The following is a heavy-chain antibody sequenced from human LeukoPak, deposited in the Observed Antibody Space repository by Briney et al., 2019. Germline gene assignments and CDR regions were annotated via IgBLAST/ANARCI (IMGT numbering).Heavy chain of an antibody. V-gene: IGHV1-18*04. CDR2: INPNKANA. CDR1: GYTFDNYG. Sequence: GASVKVSCKASGYTFDNYGIHWVRQAPGEGLEWMGWINPNKANATYIHKLQDRITISTDTSTNTAYMELRSLRSEDTAVYYCGGNTIFGIYYYYYMDIWGKGTTVTVSS. CDR3: GGNTIFGIYYYYYMDI. D-gene: IGHD3-3*01. J-gene: IGHJ6*03.